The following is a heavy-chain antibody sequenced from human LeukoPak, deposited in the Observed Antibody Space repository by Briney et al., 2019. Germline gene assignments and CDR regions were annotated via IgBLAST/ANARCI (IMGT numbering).Heavy chain of an antibody. CDR2: ISAYNGNT. CDR3: ARLVAAAPPEDV. J-gene: IGHJ6*04. V-gene: IGHV1-18*01. Sequence: ASVTVSCKASGYTFTSYGISWVRQAPGQGLEWMGWISAYNGNTNYAQTLQGRVTMTTDTSTSTAYMELRSLRSDDTAVYYCARLVAAAPPEDVWGKGTTVTVSS. CDR1: GYTFTSYG. D-gene: IGHD6-13*01.